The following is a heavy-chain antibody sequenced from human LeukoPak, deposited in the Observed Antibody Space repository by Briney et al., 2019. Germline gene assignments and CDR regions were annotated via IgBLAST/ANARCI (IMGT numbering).Heavy chain of an antibody. J-gene: IGHJ4*02. CDR3: ARVGSKSYYDYVRGSYRSYYFDY. CDR1: GGSFSGYY. V-gene: IGHV4-34*01. D-gene: IGHD3-16*02. CDR2: INHSGST. Sequence: PSETLSLTCAVYGGSFSGYYWSWIRQPPGKGLEWIGEINHSGSTNYNPSLKSRVTISVDTSKNQFSLKLSSVTAADTAVYYCARVGSKSYYDYVRGSYRSYYFDYWGQGTLVTVSS.